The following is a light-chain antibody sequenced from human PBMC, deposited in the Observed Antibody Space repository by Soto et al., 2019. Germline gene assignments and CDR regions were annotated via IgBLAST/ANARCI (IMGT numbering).Light chain of an antibody. Sequence: SALTQPASVSGSPGQSITISCTGTSSDVGGYNYVSWYQQHPGKAPKLMIYDVSNRPSGVSNRFSGSKSGNTASLTISGLQAEDEADYYCSSYTSSSTPFFGPGTKVTVL. J-gene: IGLJ1*01. CDR3: SSYTSSSTPF. CDR1: SSDVGGYNY. V-gene: IGLV2-14*01. CDR2: DVS.